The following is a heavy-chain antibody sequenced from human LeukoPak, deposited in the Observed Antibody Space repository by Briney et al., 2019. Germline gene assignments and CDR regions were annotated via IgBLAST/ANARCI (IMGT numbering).Heavy chain of an antibody. CDR2: ISGSGGMT. V-gene: IGHV3-23*01. Sequence: GGSLRLSCAASGFTFSNFAMSWVRQAPGKGLEWVSSISGSGGMTYYADSVKGRFTISRDNSKNTLFLQMNSLRAEDTAVYYCAKGATVVVVTTIQYWGQGTLVTVSS. CDR3: AKGATVVVVTTIQY. J-gene: IGHJ1*01. D-gene: IGHD3-22*01. CDR1: GFTFSNFA.